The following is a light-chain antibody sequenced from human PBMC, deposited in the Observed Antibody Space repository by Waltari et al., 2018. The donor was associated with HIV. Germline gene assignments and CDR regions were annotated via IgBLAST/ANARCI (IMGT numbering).Light chain of an antibody. V-gene: IGLV3-1*01. CDR1: KLGEKY. Sequence: SYEVTQPPSVSVSPGQTARMTCSGDKLGEKYACWYQQKPGQSPVVVIYQDNKRPSDIPERFSGSNSGNTATLIISGTQAMDEAVYYCQAWDSTTKVFGGGTKLTVL. CDR2: QDN. CDR3: QAWDSTTKV. J-gene: IGLJ2*01.